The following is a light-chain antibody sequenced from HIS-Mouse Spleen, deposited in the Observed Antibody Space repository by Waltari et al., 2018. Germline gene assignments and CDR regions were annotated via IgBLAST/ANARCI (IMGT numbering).Light chain of an antibody. CDR1: SSDFGSYNL. Sequence: QSALTQPASVSGSPGQSITIPCTGTSSDFGSYNLLSWYQQHPGKAPKLMIYEGSKRPSGVSNRFSGSKSGNTASLTISGLQAEDEADYYCCSYAGSSTWVFGGGTKLTVL. V-gene: IGLV2-23*01. CDR3: CSYAGSSTWV. J-gene: IGLJ3*02. CDR2: EGS.